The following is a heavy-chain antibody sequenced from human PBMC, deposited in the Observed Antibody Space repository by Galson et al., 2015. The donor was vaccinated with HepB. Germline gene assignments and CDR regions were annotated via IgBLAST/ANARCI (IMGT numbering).Heavy chain of an antibody. CDR2: IYWDDDK. CDR3: AHLSYRGSSWSYNWFDP. V-gene: IGHV2-5*02. J-gene: IGHJ5*02. D-gene: IGHD6-13*01. Sequence: PALVKPTQTLTLTCTFSGFSLSTSGVGVGWIRQPPGKALEWLALIYWDDDKRYSPSLKSRLTITKDTSKNQVVLTMTNMDPVDTATYYCAHLSYRGSSWSYNWFDPWGQGTLVTVSS. CDR1: GFSLSTSGVG.